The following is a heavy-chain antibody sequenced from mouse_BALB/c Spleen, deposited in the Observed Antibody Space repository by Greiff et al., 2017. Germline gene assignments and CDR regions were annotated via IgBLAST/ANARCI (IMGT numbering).Heavy chain of an antibody. CDR3: ARDNGNLGAMDY. D-gene: IGHD2-1*01. CDR2: ISYDGSN. Sequence: EVQLVESGPGLVKPSQSLSLTCSVTGYSITSGYYWNWIRQFPGNKLEWMGYISYDGSNNYNPSLKNRISITRDTSKNQFFLKLNSVTTEDTATYYCARDNGNLGAMDYWGQGTSVTVSS. CDR1: GYSITSGYY. J-gene: IGHJ4*01. V-gene: IGHV3-6*02.